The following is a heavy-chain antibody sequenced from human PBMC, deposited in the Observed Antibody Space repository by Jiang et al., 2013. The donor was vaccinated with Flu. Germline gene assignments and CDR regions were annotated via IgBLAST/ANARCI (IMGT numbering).Heavy chain of an antibody. Sequence: PGASVKVSCKASGYTFTGYYMHWVRQAPGQGLEWMGWINPNSGGTNYAQKFQGRVTMTRDTSISTAYMELSRLRSDDTAVYYCAGISSSAKYYFDYWGQGTLVTVSS. V-gene: IGHV1-2*02. CDR1: GYTFTGYY. CDR3: AGISSSAKYYFDY. CDR2: INPNSGGT. J-gene: IGHJ4*02. D-gene: IGHD6-13*01.